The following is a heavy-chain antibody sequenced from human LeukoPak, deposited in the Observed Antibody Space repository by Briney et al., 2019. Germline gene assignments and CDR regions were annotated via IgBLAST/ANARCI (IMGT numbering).Heavy chain of an antibody. D-gene: IGHD5-18*01. V-gene: IGHV3-30*18. Sequence: GGSLRLSCAASGFTLSTYGMHWVRQAPGKGLEWVAVISNDGSNKYYADSVKGRFTISRDNSKNTLYLQMNSLRAEDSAVYYCAKGEYTYGPGSFDYWGQGTLVTVSS. J-gene: IGHJ4*02. CDR2: ISNDGSNK. CDR1: GFTLSTYG. CDR3: AKGEYTYGPGSFDY.